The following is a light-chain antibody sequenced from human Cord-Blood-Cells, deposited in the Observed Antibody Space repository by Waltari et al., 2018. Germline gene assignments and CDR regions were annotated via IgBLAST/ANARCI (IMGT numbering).Light chain of an antibody. CDR2: DVS. CDR3: SSYTSSSTYV. CDR1: SSDVGGYNY. J-gene: IGLJ1*01. Sequence: QSALTQPASVSGSPGQSITISCTGTSSDVGGYNYVSWYQQPPGKAPKLMIYDVSKRPSWVSNRFSGSKSGNTASLTISGLQAEDEADYYCSSYTSSSTYVFGTGTKVTVL. V-gene: IGLV2-14*01.